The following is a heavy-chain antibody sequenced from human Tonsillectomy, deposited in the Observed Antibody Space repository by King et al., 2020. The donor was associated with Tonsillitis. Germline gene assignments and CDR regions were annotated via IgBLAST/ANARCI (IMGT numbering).Heavy chain of an antibody. CDR1: GFTFSRYA. CDR3: ARESRETRGWYFDC. D-gene: IGHD6-19*01. V-gene: IGHV3-30*04. J-gene: IGHJ4*02. CDR2: ISYDGRNK. Sequence: VQLVESGGGVVQPGRSLRLSCAASGFTFSRYAMDWVRQAPGKGLEWVAVISYDGRNKYYADSVKGRFTISRDNSKNTLYLQMNSLRVEDTAVYYCARESRETRGWYFDCWGQGTLVTVSS.